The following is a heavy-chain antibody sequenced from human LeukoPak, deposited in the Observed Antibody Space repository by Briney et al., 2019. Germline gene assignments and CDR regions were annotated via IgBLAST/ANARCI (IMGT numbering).Heavy chain of an antibody. J-gene: IGHJ4*02. D-gene: IGHD1/OR15-1a*01. V-gene: IGHV4-39*07. CDR2: VYYSGSA. CDR3: ARKPIINNAWYYFDY. CDR1: GGSVGSGTYY. Sequence: KTSETLSLTCTVSGGSVGSGTYYRSWIRQSPGKGLEWIGNVYYSGSAYYNPSLKSRVTMSVDTSKNQFSLKLSSVTAADTAVYYCARKPIINNAWYYFDYWGQGTLVTVSS.